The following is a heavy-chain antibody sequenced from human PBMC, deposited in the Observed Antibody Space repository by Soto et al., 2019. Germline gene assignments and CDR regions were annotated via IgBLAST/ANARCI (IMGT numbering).Heavy chain of an antibody. Sequence: QVQLVQSGAEVKKPGSSVKVSCKASGGTFSSYAISWVRQAPGQGLEWMGGIIPIFGTANYAQKFQGRVTNTADESTSRASVELSSLRSEDTAVYYCARVRIADRRGGMDVWGEGTTVTVSS. V-gene: IGHV1-69*12. CDR1: GGTFSSYA. D-gene: IGHD6-13*01. CDR2: IIPIFGTA. CDR3: ARVRIADRRGGMDV. J-gene: IGHJ6*01.